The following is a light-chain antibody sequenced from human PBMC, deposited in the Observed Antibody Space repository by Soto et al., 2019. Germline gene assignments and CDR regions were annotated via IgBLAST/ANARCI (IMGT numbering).Light chain of an antibody. CDR3: PSFPPGTSYVI. CDR1: SSDVGNYKY. V-gene: IGLV2-14*01. J-gene: IGLJ2*01. CDR2: QVT. Sequence: QSALTQPASVSGSPGQSITISCTGTSSDVGNYKYVSWYQEHPGKAPRLIIYQVTNRPSGVSNRFSGSKSGNTASLTISGLRAEDEADYSCPSFPPGTSYVIFGGGPK.